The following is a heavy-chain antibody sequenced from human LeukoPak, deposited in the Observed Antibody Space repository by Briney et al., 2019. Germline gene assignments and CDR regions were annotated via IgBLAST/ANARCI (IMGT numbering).Heavy chain of an antibody. Sequence: GGSLRLSCAASGFTFSSYAMHWVRQAPGKGLEWVAVISYDGSNKYYADSVKGRFTISRDNSKNTLYLQMNSLRAEDTAVYYCARGRYYYDSSGYLYYWGQGTLVTVSS. CDR1: GFTFSSYA. D-gene: IGHD3-22*01. V-gene: IGHV3-30-3*01. CDR2: ISYDGSNK. CDR3: ARGRYYYDSSGYLYY. J-gene: IGHJ4*02.